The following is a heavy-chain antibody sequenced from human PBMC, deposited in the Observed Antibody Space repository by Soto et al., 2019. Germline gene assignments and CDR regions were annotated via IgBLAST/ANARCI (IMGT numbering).Heavy chain of an antibody. CDR2: IIPIFGTA. V-gene: IGHV1-69*12. Sequence: QVQLVQSGAEVKKPGSSVKVSCKASGGTFSSYAIDWVRQAPGQGLEWMGGIIPIFGTADYAQKFQGRVTITADESTSTAYMELRSLSSEDTAVYYCARGQTGGGWGYYDYGGQGTLVTVSS. CDR3: ARGQTGGGWGYYDY. CDR1: GGTFSSYA. D-gene: IGHD3-16*01. J-gene: IGHJ4*02.